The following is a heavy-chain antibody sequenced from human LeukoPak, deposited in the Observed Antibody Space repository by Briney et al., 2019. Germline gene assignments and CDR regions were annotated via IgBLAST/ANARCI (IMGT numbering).Heavy chain of an antibody. J-gene: IGHJ6*03. V-gene: IGHV4-39*01. CDR1: GGSISSTSYY. Sequence: PSEILSLTCTVSGGSISSTSYYWGWIRQSPGKGLEWIGSIYYSGTTYYNPSLKSRVTISVDTSKNQFSLKLSSVTAADTAVYYCAGRGYSYMDVWGKGTTVTVSS. CDR2: IYYSGTT. CDR3: AGRGYSYMDV.